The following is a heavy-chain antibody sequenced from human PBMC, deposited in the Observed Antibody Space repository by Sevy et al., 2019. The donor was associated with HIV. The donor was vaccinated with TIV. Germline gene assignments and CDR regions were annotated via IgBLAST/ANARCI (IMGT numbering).Heavy chain of an antibody. Sequence: GGSLRLSCAASKFTFSNSWMHWVCQAPEKGLEWVADKKSDGSEKQYVDSVKGRLTISRDNAKNSLYVQVNSLRAEDMTVYSPSCSGQLRTYWGQGTLVTVSS. CDR1: KFTFSNSW. V-gene: IGHV3-7*03. CDR2: KKSDGSEK. CDR3: SCSGQLRTY. J-gene: IGHJ4*02. D-gene: IGHD3-10*02.